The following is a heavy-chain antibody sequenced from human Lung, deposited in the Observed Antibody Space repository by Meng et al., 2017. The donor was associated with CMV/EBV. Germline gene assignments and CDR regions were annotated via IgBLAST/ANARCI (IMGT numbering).Heavy chain of an antibody. Sequence: QVQLVQSGAEVQKPGASVKVSCNASGYTFTGYYIHWVRQAPGQGLEWMGWINPNTGGTKYAQKFQGWVTLTRDTSISTAYMELSRLRSDDTAVYYCARGRYELIWGLFDPWGQGTLVTV. CDR2: INPNTGGT. J-gene: IGHJ5*02. D-gene: IGHD1-1*01. V-gene: IGHV1-2*04. CDR1: GYTFTGYY. CDR3: ARGRYELIWGLFDP.